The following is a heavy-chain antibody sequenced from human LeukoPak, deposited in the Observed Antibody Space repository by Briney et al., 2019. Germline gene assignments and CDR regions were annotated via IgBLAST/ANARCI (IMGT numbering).Heavy chain of an antibody. J-gene: IGHJ4*02. D-gene: IGHD2-2*01. CDR3: GYCSSTSCYWVDY. V-gene: IGHV3-9*01. Sequence: GRSLRLSCAASGFTFDDYAMHWVRQAPGKGLEWVSGISWNSGSIGYADSVKGRFTISRDNAKNSLYLQMNSLRAEDTALYYCGYCSSTSCYWVDYWGQGTLVTVSS. CDR1: GFTFDDYA. CDR2: ISWNSGSI.